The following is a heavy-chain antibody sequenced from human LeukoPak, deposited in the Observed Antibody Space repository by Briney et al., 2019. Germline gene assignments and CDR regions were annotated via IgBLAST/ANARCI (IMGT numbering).Heavy chain of an antibody. CDR1: GFTFSGSA. CDR3: ARGPVRYARYFDWTSYYYYYMDV. D-gene: IGHD3-9*01. Sequence: GGSLRLSCAASGFTFSGSAMHWVRQDSGKGLECVGRIRSKANSYATAYAASVKGRFTISRDDSKNTAYLQMNSLKTEDTAVYYCARGPVRYARYFDWTSYYYYYMDVWGKGTTVTISS. J-gene: IGHJ6*03. CDR2: IRSKANSYAT. V-gene: IGHV3-73*01.